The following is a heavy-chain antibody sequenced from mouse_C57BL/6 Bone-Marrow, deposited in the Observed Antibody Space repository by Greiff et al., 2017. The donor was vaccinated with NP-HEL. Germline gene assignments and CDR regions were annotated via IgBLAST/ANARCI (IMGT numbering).Heavy chain of an antibody. J-gene: IGHJ2*01. D-gene: IGHD1-1*01. CDR2: ISDGGSYT. V-gene: IGHV5-4*01. CDR1: GFTFSSYA. Sequence: DVMLVESGGGLVKPGGSLKLSCAASGFTFSSYAMSWVRQTPEKRLEWVATISDGGSYTYYPDNVKGRFTISRDNAKNNLYLQMSHLKSEDTAMYYCARDPITTVVAAYYFDYWGQGTTLTVSS. CDR3: ARDPITTVVAAYYFDY.